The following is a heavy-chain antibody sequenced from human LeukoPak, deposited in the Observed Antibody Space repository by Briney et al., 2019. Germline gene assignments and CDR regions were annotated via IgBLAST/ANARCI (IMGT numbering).Heavy chain of an antibody. CDR2: IYYSGST. CDR3: ARHDRAGNGWFGELLYGDY. D-gene: IGHD3-10*01. CDR1: GGSISSSSYY. J-gene: IGHJ4*02. V-gene: IGHV4-39*01. Sequence: SETLSLTCTVSGGSISSSSYYWGWIRQPPGKGLEWIGSIYYSGSTYYNPSLKSRVTISVDRAKSRFSRKLSSVTAADTAVYYCARHDRAGNGWFGELLYGDYWGQGTLVTVSS.